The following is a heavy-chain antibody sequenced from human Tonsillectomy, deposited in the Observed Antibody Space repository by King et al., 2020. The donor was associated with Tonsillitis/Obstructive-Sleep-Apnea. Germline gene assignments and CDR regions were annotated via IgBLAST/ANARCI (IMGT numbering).Heavy chain of an antibody. CDR3: ARMGLGTFDY. CDR1: GFTLSNAW. J-gene: IGHJ4*02. Sequence: VQLVESGGGLVQPGGSLRLSCEASGFTLSNAWMTWVRQAPGKGLEWVGRIKSKNEGGTADYAAPVKGRCTISRDDSKKTLHLQMTSLKTEDTAVYYCARMGLGTFDYWGQGTLVTVSS. V-gene: IGHV3-15*01. CDR2: IKSKNEGGTA. D-gene: IGHD2-8*01.